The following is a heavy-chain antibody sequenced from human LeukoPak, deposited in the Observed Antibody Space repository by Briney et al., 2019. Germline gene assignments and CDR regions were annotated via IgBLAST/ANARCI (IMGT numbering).Heavy chain of an antibody. Sequence: GGSLRLSCAASGFTVSSNYMSWVRQAPGKGLEWVSVIYSGGSTYYADSVKGRFTISRDSSQNALYLQMNSLRVDDTAVYYCARGGGAFCGGDCHRNFDYWGQGTLVTVSS. V-gene: IGHV3-53*01. CDR2: IYSGGST. D-gene: IGHD2-21*02. CDR3: ARGGGAFCGGDCHRNFDY. CDR1: GFTVSSNY. J-gene: IGHJ4*02.